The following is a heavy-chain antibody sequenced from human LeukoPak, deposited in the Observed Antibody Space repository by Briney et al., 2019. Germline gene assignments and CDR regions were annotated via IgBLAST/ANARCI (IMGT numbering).Heavy chain of an antibody. J-gene: IGHJ4*02. CDR1: GYTFSSYG. Sequence: GASVKVSCKASGYTFSSYGISWVRQAPGQGLEWMGWIRAYNGNTNYAQNLQGRVSMTTDTSTSTAYMELRSLRSDDTAVYYCARNPRYSGSYYGDYWGQGTLVTVSS. CDR2: IRAYNGNT. V-gene: IGHV1-18*01. CDR3: ARNPRYSGSYYGDY. D-gene: IGHD1-26*01.